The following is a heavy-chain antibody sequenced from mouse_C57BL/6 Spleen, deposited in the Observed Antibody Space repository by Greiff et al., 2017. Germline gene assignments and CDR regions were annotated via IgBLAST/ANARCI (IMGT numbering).Heavy chain of an antibody. CDR3: TRDPDGSSHWYFDG. CDR1: GYSITSGYY. Sequence: EVQLQESGPGLVKPSQSLSLTCSVTGYSITSGYYWNWIRQFPGNKLEWMGYISYDGSNNYNPSLKNRISITRDTSKNQFFLKLNSVTTEDTATYYCTRDPDGSSHWYFDGWGTGTTVTVSS. CDR2: ISYDGSN. J-gene: IGHJ1*03. V-gene: IGHV3-6*01. D-gene: IGHD1-1*01.